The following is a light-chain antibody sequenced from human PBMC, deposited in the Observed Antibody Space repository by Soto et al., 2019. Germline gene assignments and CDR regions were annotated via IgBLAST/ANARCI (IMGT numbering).Light chain of an antibody. CDR2: KAS. V-gene: IGKV1-5*03. J-gene: IGKJ4*01. CDR3: QQYNSYPT. Sequence: DIQMTQSPSTLSASVGDRVTITCRASQSISSWLAWYQQKPGKAPKLLLYKASSLESGVPSRFSGSGSGTEFTLTISSLQPVDFATYYCQQYNSYPTFGGGTKVEIK. CDR1: QSISSW.